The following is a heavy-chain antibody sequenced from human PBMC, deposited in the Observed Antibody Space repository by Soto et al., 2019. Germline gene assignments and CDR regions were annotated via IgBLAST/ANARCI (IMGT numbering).Heavy chain of an antibody. CDR1: GYTFSNYP. D-gene: IGHD3-3*01. V-gene: IGHV1-3*01. Sequence: QVQLVQSGAEMEKPGASVKFSCKASGYTFSNYPIHWVRQAPGQSLEWMGWIDAGTGNTKYSQKFQGRVIISRDTSGTTAYMELRSLTSEATAVYYCARDANYDFWSRSYIHAFDFWGQGTMVTVSS. CDR2: IDAGTGNT. CDR3: ARDANYDFWSRSYIHAFDF. J-gene: IGHJ3*01.